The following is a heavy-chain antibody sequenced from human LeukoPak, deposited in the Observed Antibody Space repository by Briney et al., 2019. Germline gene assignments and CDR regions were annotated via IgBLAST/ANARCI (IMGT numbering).Heavy chain of an antibody. Sequence: GGSLRLPCAASGFTFSDYYMSWIRQAPGKGLEWVSYISSSGSTIYYADSVKGRFTISRDNAKNSLYLQMNSLRAEDTAVYYCARDNLGYWVRVIDYWGQGTLVTVSS. CDR2: ISSSGSTI. D-gene: IGHD7-27*01. V-gene: IGHV3-11*01. J-gene: IGHJ4*02. CDR1: GFTFSDYY. CDR3: ARDNLGYWVRVIDY.